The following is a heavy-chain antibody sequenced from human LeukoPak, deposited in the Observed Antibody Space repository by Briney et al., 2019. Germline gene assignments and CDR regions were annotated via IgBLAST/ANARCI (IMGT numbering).Heavy chain of an antibody. V-gene: IGHV3-53*01. J-gene: IGHJ3*02. CDR2: IYSGSST. D-gene: IGHD6-19*01. Sequence: GGSLRLSCAASGFTVSSNYMNWVRQAPGKGLEWVSVIYSGSSTYYADSVKGRFTISRDNSKNTVYLQMNSLRAEDTAVYYCAKGYSSGWGRAFDIWGQGTMVTVSS. CDR1: GFTVSSNY. CDR3: AKGYSSGWGRAFDI.